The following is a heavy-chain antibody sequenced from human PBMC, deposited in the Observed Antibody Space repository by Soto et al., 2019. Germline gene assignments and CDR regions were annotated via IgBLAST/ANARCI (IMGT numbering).Heavy chain of an antibody. Sequence: QVQLQESGPGLVKPSQTLSLTCTVSGGSISSGGYYWSWIRQHPGKGLEWIGYIYYSGSTYYNPSLQSRVTISVDTSKNQFSLKLSSVTAADTAVYYCARVLRGYRNAIALTWFDPWGQGTLVTVSS. CDR2: IYYSGST. CDR1: GGSISSGGYY. D-gene: IGHD5-18*01. J-gene: IGHJ5*02. V-gene: IGHV4-31*03. CDR3: ARVLRGYRNAIALTWFDP.